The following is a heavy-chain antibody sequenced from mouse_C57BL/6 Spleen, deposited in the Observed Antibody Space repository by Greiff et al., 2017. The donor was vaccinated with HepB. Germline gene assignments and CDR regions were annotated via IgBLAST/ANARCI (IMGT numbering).Heavy chain of an antibody. CDR3: ARRVYGNYDSDY. Sequence: QVQLKQPGAELVRPGSSVKLSCKASGYTFTSYWMDWVKQRPGQGLEWIGNIYPSDSETHYNQKFKDKATLTVDKSSSTAYMQLSSLTSEDSAVYYCARRVYGNYDSDYWGQGTTLTVSS. D-gene: IGHD2-1*01. J-gene: IGHJ2*01. CDR1: GYTFTSYW. CDR2: IYPSDSET. V-gene: IGHV1-61*01.